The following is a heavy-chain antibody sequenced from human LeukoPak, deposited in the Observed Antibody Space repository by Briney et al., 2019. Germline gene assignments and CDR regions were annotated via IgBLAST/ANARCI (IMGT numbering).Heavy chain of an antibody. CDR1: GDSVSINSAA. CDR3: ARAPLDSSWYNWFDP. Sequence: SQTLSLTCAISGDSVSINSAAWNWIRQSPSRGLEWLGRTYYRSKYFNDYAVSVRSRISINPDTSKNQFSLQLNSVTPEDSAVYYCARAPLDSSWYNWFDPWGQGTLVTVSS. D-gene: IGHD6-13*01. J-gene: IGHJ5*02. CDR2: TYYRSKYFN. V-gene: IGHV6-1*01.